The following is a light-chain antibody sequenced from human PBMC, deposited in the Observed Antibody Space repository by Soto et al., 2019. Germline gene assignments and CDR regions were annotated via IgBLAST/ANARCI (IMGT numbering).Light chain of an antibody. J-gene: IGKJ1*01. CDR1: HSLLHSNGYNY. CDR3: MQALQKGT. V-gene: IGKV2-28*01. Sequence: DIVMTQSPLSLPVTPGEPSSISCSSSHSLLHSNGYNYLDWYLQKPGQSPQLLIYLGSNRASGVPDRFSGSGSGTDFTLKISRVEAEDVGVYYCMQALQKGTFGQGTKVDI. CDR2: LGS.